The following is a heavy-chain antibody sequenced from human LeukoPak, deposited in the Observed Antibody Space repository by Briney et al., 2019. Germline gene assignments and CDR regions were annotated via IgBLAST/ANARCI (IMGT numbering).Heavy chain of an antibody. Sequence: LSGGSLRLSCSASGFTFSTYAMHWVRQAPGKGLEYVSAISSNGGGTYYADSVKGRFTISRDNSKNTLFLQMSSLRAEDTAVYYCVKEQTLFGVVMDIWGQGTMVAVSS. CDR2: ISSNGGGT. J-gene: IGHJ3*02. CDR3: VKEQTLFGVVMDI. V-gene: IGHV3-64D*09. CDR1: GFTFSTYA. D-gene: IGHD3-3*01.